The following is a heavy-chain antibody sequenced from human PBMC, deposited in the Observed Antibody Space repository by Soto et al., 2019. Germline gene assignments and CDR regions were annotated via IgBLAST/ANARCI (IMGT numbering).Heavy chain of an antibody. CDR3: AKARGGIDY. V-gene: IGHV3-9*01. CDR1: GFTFDDYG. Sequence: EVQLVESGGGLVQPGRSLRLSCVGSGFTFDDYGMHWVRQAPGKGLEWVSGISWDSYSIGYADSVKGRFTISRDNAKNPLYLQMNRLKSEGTALYYCAKARGGIDYWGQGTLVTVSS. D-gene: IGHD3-16*01. CDR2: ISWDSYSI. J-gene: IGHJ4*02.